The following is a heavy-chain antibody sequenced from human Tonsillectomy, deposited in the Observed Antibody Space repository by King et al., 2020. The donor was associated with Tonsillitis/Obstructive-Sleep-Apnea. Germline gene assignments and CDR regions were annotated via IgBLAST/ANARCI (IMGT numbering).Heavy chain of an antibody. D-gene: IGHD3-22*01. CDR2: IYYSGST. CDR3: ARGDDYYDSSGRGNWFDP. V-gene: IGHV4-59*01. Sequence: MQLQESGPGLVKPSETLSLTCTVSGGSISSYYWSWIRPPPGKGLEWIGYIYYSGSTNYNPSLKSRVTISVDTSKNQFSLKLSSVTAADTAVYYCARGDDYYDSSGRGNWFDPWGQGTLVTVSS. J-gene: IGHJ5*02. CDR1: GGSISSYY.